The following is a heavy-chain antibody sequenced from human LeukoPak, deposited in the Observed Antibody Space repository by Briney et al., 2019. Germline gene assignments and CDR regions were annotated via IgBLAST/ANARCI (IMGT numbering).Heavy chain of an antibody. CDR1: GFTFSDYY. CDR2: ISSSGSTI. D-gene: IGHD4/OR15-4a*01. Sequence: GGSLRLSCAASGFTFSDYYMSWIRQAPGKGLGWDSYISSSGSTIYYADSVKGRFTIPRHNAKNSLYLEMNSLRAEGTAVYYCARRAGAYSHLYDYWGQGTLVTVSS. J-gene: IGHJ4*02. CDR3: ARRAGAYSHLYDY. V-gene: IGHV3-11*01.